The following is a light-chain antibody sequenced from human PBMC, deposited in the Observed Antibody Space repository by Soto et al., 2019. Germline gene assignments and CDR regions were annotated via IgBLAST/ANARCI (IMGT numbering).Light chain of an antibody. J-gene: IGKJ4*01. CDR3: QQYNTWPSPT. CDR1: QSISSW. Sequence: DIQMTQSPSTLSASVGDRVTITCRASQSISSWLAWYQQKPGKAPKLLIYDASSLESGVPSRFSGSGSGTEFTLTISSLQPDDFAVYFCQQYNTWPSPTFGGGTKVDLK. V-gene: IGKV1-5*01. CDR2: DAS.